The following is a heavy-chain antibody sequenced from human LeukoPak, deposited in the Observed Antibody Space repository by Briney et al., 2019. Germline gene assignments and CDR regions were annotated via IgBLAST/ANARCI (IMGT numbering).Heavy chain of an antibody. D-gene: IGHD4-17*01. J-gene: IGHJ4*02. CDR2: ISTSSSYI. V-gene: IGHV3-21*01. Sequence: GGSLRLSCAASGFTFSSYSMNWVRQAPGKGLEWVSFISTSSSYIHNADSVKGRFTISRDNAENSLYLQMNSLRAEDTAVYYCAREENYGDYALFLDYWGQGTLVTVSS. CDR3: AREENYGDYALFLDY. CDR1: GFTFSSYS.